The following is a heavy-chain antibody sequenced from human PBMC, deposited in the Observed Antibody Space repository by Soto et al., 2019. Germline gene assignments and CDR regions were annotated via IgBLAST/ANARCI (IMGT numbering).Heavy chain of an antibody. CDR3: ARWGYGDYVSYYYYYGMDV. D-gene: IGHD4-17*01. Sequence: QVQLVESGGGVVQPGRSLRLSCAASGFTFSSYAMHWVRKAPGKGLEWVAVISYDGSNKYYADSVKGRFTISRDNSKNTLYLQMNSLRAEDTAVYYCARWGYGDYVSYYYYYGMDVWGQGTTVTVSS. CDR2: ISYDGSNK. J-gene: IGHJ6*02. CDR1: GFTFSSYA. V-gene: IGHV3-30-3*01.